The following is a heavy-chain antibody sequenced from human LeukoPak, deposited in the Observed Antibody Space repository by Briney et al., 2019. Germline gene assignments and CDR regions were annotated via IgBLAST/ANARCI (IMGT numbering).Heavy chain of an antibody. CDR1: GFTFSDYW. J-gene: IGHJ4*02. D-gene: IGHD6-13*01. V-gene: IGHV3-7*01. CDR3: VRAIAAAASY. Sequence: PGGSLRLSCAASGFTFSDYWMSWVRQAPGRGLEWVANIKQDGSERYYVDSVKGRFTITRDNAKNSLSLQMNSLRVEDTAVYYCVRAIAAAASYWGQGTLVTVSS. CDR2: IKQDGSER.